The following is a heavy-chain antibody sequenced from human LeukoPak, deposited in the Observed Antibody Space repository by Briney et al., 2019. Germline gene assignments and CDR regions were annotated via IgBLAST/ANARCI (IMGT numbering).Heavy chain of an antibody. Sequence: PSETLSLTCTVSGGSISSGVYYWAWIRQPPGKGLEWIGSIYYSGNTYYNPSLKSRVTISVDRSKNQFSLKLSSVTAADTAVYYCARMGSDAFDIWGQGTMVTVSS. CDR3: ARMGSDAFDI. D-gene: IGHD5-24*01. J-gene: IGHJ3*02. V-gene: IGHV4-39*07. CDR1: GGSISSGVYY. CDR2: IYYSGNT.